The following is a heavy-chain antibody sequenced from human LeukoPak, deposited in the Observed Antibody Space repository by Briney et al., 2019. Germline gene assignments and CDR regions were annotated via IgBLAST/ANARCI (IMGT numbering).Heavy chain of an antibody. CDR3: AKPRTTGLGWAQFDY. D-gene: IGHD2-8*02. J-gene: IGHJ4*02. Sequence: GGSLRLSCAASGFTFNSYSMNWVRQAPGMGLEWVSGFDGNGPNTYYADSVKGRWTISRDNSRNTLYLEMNSLRPEGTAIYYCAKPRTTGLGWAQFDYWGQGSLVTVSS. V-gene: IGHV3-23*01. CDR2: FDGNGPNT. CDR1: GFTFNSYS.